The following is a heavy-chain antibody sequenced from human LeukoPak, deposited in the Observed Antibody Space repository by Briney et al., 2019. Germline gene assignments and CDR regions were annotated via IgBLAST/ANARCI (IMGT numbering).Heavy chain of an antibody. J-gene: IGHJ5*02. V-gene: IGHV3-21*01. Sequence: GGSLRLSCAASGFTFSVYSMNWVRQAPGKGLEWVSSISSSGNYIYYADSLKGRFTISRDNAKNSLYLQMNSLRAEDTAVYYCARSSGWDNWFDPWGQGTLVTVSS. CDR2: ISSSGNYI. CDR3: ARSSGWDNWFDP. CDR1: GFTFSVYS. D-gene: IGHD6-19*01.